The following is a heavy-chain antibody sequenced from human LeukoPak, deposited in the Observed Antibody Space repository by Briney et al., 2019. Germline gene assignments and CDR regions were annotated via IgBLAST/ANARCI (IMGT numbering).Heavy chain of an antibody. D-gene: IGHD3-10*01. CDR2: ISGSGGST. J-gene: IGHJ4*02. Sequence: GGSLRLSCAASGFTVSSNYMSWVRQAPGKGLEWVSAISGSGGSTYYADSVKGRFTISRDNSKNTLYLQMNSLRAEDTAVYYCARDYYGSGSYYRGGFWGQGTLVTVSS. CDR3: ARDYYGSGSYYRGGF. CDR1: GFTVSSNY. V-gene: IGHV3-23*01.